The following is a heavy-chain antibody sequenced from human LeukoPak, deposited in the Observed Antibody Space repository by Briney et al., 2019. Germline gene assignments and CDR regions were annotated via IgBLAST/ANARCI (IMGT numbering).Heavy chain of an antibody. V-gene: IGHV1-8*01. Sequence: VASVTVSCKASGYTFTSYDIHWVRQATGQGLEWMGWMNPNSGNTGYAQKFQGRVTMTRNTSISTAYMELSSLRSEDTAVYYCARVFPRVKDPNPRAKRWFDPWGQGTLVTVSS. D-gene: IGHD1-14*01. CDR3: ARVFPRVKDPNPRAKRWFDP. CDR2: MNPNSGNT. CDR1: GYTFTSYD. J-gene: IGHJ5*02.